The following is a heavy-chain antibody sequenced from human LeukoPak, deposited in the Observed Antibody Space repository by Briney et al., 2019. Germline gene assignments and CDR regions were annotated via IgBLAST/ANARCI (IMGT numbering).Heavy chain of an antibody. D-gene: IGHD4-17*01. Sequence: GGSLRLSCAASGFSLAGKSMGWVRQAPEKGLEGVSLIHAGGSTEYADSVKGRFIISTDNSNNMLFLQMNNLISEYTGLYFCARDTVDWGQGTLVTVSS. V-gene: IGHV3-66*01. CDR3: ARDTVD. CDR1: GFSLAGKS. J-gene: IGHJ4*02. CDR2: IHAGGST.